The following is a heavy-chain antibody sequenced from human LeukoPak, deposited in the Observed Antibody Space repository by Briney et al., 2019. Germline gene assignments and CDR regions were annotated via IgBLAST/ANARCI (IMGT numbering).Heavy chain of an antibody. CDR3: AKVRGSYYYYFDY. D-gene: IGHD1-26*01. V-gene: IGHV3-53*01. CDR2: IYSGGST. J-gene: IGHJ4*02. CDR1: GFTVSSNY. Sequence: PGGSLRLSCAASGFTVSSNYMGWVRQAPGKGLEWVSVIYSGGSTYYADSVKGLFTISRDNSKNTLYLQMNSLRAEDTAVYYCAKVRGSYYYYFDYWGQGTLVTVS.